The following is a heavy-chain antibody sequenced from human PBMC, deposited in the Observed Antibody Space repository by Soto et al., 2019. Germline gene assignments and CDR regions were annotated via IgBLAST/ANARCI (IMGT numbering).Heavy chain of an antibody. V-gene: IGHV1-69*13. CDR3: ARDKSGIAAAGNYGMDV. Sequence: ASVKVSCKASGGTLSSYAISWVRQAPGQGLEWMGGIIPIFGTANYAQKFQGRVTITADESTSTAYMELSSLRSEDTAVYYCARDKSGIAAAGNYGMDVWGQGTTVTVSS. D-gene: IGHD6-13*01. CDR2: IIPIFGTA. J-gene: IGHJ6*02. CDR1: GGTLSSYA.